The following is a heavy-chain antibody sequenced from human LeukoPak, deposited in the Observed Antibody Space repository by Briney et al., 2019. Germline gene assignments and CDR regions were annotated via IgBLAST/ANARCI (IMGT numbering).Heavy chain of an antibody. J-gene: IGHJ5*02. CDR1: GYSFTNYW. D-gene: IGHD5-18*01. V-gene: IGHV5-51*01. CDR2: IYPADSDT. CDR3: ARGLSGYSYGFLPLDLYNWFDP. Sequence: GESLKISCKGSGYSFTNYWIGWVRQMPGKGLEWMGIIYPADSDTRYSPSFQDQVTISADKSISTAYLQWSSLKASDTAMYYCARGLSGYSYGFLPLDLYNWFDPWGQGTLVTVSS.